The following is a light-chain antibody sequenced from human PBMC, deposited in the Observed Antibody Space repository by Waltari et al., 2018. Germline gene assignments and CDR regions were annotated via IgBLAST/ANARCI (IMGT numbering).Light chain of an antibody. Sequence: QSVLTQPPSVSAAPGQRVTISCSGGSSNIGNNYVSWYRQFPGTAPKLLIYAGGGGPAGIPGRFSGSKSGTSATLDITGLQAGDEADYYCGTWDSSLSGAVFGGGTHLTVL. CDR3: GTWDSSLSGAV. J-gene: IGLJ7*01. V-gene: IGLV1-51*02. CDR2: AGG. CDR1: SSNIGNNY.